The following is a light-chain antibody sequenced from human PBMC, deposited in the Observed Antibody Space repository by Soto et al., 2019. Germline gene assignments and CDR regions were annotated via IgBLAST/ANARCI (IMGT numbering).Light chain of an antibody. CDR2: EGT. CDR1: SSDVGSYNL. V-gene: IGLV2-23*01. CDR3: CSYAGSRHYV. Sequence: QTVVTQPASVSGSPGQSITISCTGTSSDVGSYNLVSWYQQHPGKAPKFMIYEGTKRPSGVSNRFSGSKSGNTASLTISGLQAEDEADYYCCSYAGSRHYVFGTGTKLTVL. J-gene: IGLJ1*01.